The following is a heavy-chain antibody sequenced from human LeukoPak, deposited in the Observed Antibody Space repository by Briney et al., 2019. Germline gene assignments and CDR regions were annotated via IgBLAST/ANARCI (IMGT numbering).Heavy chain of an antibody. V-gene: IGHV4-39*01. J-gene: IGHJ2*01. CDR1: GDSISITNDY. CDR2: IHKSGNT. Sequence: SETLSLTCTVSGDSISITNDYWAWIRQPPGTGLEWIGSIHKSGNTYYNSSLESRVTVSVDTSKNHFSLKLVSVTVADAAVYYCARHRYDNTEYLIEYFDLWGRGTLVSVSS. D-gene: IGHD6-6*01. CDR3: ARHRYDNTEYLIEYFDL.